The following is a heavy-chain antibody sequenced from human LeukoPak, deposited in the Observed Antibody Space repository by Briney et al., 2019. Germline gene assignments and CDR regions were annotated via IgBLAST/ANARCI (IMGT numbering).Heavy chain of an antibody. V-gene: IGHV1-69*13. CDR3: AREGIQYSSSLSFQH. CDR2: IIPIFGTA. CDR1: GGTFSSYA. J-gene: IGHJ1*01. Sequence: ASVKVSCKASGGTFSSYAISWVRQAPGQGLEWMGGIIPIFGTANYAQKFQGRVTITADESTSTAYMELSSLRSEDTAVYYCAREGIQYSSSLSFQHWGQGTLVTVSS. D-gene: IGHD6-6*01.